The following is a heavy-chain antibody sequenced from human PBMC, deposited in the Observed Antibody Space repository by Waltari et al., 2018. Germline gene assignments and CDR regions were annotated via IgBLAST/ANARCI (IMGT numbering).Heavy chain of an antibody. CDR3: ARQRKIRNAFEY. J-gene: IGHJ4*02. D-gene: IGHD5-18*01. CDR1: GGSISSSTYY. Sequence: QLQLQEWGPGLVKASETLSLSCSVSGGSISSSTYYWAWIRQPPGKGLEWIGNIYYSGSNYYNPSLKSRVTISIDTSTNQFSLKVSSVTAADTAVYYCARQRKIRNAFEYWGQGTLVTVSS. V-gene: IGHV4-39*01. CDR2: IYYSGSN.